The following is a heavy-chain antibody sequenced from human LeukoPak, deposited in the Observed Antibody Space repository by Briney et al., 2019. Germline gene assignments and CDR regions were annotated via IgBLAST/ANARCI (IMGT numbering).Heavy chain of an antibody. CDR2: ISYDGTNE. D-gene: IGHD1-26*01. CDR3: ASGAGGWELLTKSTFDY. CDR1: AFTFSSYT. Sequence: GGSLRLSCAASAFTFSSYTMHWVRQAPGKGLEWVAVISYDGTNEYYADSVKGRFTISRDNSKNTLYLQMNSLRAEDTAVYYCASGAGGWELLTKSTFDYWGQGTLVTVSS. V-gene: IGHV3-30*04. J-gene: IGHJ4*02.